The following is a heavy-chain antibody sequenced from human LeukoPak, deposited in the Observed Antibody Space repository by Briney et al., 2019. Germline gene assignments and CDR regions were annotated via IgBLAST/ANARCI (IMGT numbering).Heavy chain of an antibody. CDR3: TRESYYDSSGYGDY. J-gene: IGHJ4*02. Sequence: GGSLRLSCAASGFTFTNAWMTWARQAPGKGLEWVGRIKTKSDGGTTDYAAPVKGRFTISRDDSKSIAYLQMNSLKTEDTAVYYCTRESYYDSSGYGDYWGQGTLVTVSS. D-gene: IGHD3-22*01. CDR2: IKTKSDGGTT. V-gene: IGHV3-15*01. CDR1: GFTFTNAW.